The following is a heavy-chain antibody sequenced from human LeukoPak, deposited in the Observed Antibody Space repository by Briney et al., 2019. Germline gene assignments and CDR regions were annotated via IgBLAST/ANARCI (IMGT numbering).Heavy chain of an antibody. CDR3: ARELWDYADNPDSPPDY. D-gene: IGHD3-16*01. V-gene: IGHV3-48*01. Sequence: GGSLRLSCAASGFTFSSYSMNWVRQAPGKGLEWVSYISSSSSTIYYADSVKGRFTISRDNAKNSLYLQMNSLRAEDTAVYYCARELWDYADNPDSPPDYWGQGTLVTVSS. J-gene: IGHJ4*02. CDR1: GFTFSSYS. CDR2: ISSSSSTI.